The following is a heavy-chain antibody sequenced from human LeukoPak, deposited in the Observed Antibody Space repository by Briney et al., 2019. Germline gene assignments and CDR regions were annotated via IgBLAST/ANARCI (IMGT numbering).Heavy chain of an antibody. J-gene: IGHJ3*02. V-gene: IGHV3-30*02. CDR1: GFTFSSNG. CDR2: IRYDGSNK. Sequence: GGSLRLSCAASGFTFSSNGMHWVRQAPGKGLEWVAFIRYDGSNKYYADSVKGRFTISRDNSKNPLYLQMNSLRAEDTAVYYCARHFRPWAYGDYEPAFDIWGQGTMVTVSS. CDR3: ARHFRPWAYGDYEPAFDI. D-gene: IGHD4-17*01.